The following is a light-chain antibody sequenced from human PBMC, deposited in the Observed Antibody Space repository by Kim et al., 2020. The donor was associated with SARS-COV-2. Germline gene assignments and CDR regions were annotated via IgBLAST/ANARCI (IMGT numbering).Light chain of an antibody. V-gene: IGLV3-19*01. CDR1: SLRTNY. CDR3: SSRDSSGHQYV. J-gene: IGLJ1*01. Sequence: SSELTQDPAVSVALGQTVRITCQGASLRTNYATWYQQKARQAPVLVIYGKNNRPSGIPDRFAGSSSGSTASLTITGAQAEDEADYYCSSRDSSGHQYVFG. CDR2: GKN.